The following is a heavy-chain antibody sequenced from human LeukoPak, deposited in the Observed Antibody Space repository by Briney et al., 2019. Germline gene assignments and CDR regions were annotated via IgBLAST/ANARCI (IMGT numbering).Heavy chain of an antibody. CDR2: IYYSGST. V-gene: IGHV4-31*03. D-gene: IGHD5-24*01. J-gene: IGHJ6*04. Sequence: SQTLSLTCTVSGGSISSGGYYWSWIRQHPGKGLEWIGYIYYSGSTNYNPSLRSRVTISVDTSKNQFSLKLSSVTAADTAVYYCARATYNVYYYYYGMDVWGKGTTVTVSS. CDR3: ARATYNVYYYYYGMDV. CDR1: GGSISSGGYY.